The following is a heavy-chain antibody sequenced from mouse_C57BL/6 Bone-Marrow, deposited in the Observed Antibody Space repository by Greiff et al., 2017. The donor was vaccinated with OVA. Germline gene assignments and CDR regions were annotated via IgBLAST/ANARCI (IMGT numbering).Heavy chain of an antibody. Sequence: QVQLQQPGAELVKPGASVKMSCKASGYTFTSYWITWVKQRPGQGLEWIGDIYPGSGSTNYNEKFKSKATLTVDTSSSTAYMQLSSLTSEDSAVDYCAREGITTVVADYWGQGTTLTVSA. J-gene: IGHJ2*01. CDR3: AREGITTVVADY. CDR1: GYTFTSYW. D-gene: IGHD1-1*01. CDR2: IYPGSGST. V-gene: IGHV1-55*01.